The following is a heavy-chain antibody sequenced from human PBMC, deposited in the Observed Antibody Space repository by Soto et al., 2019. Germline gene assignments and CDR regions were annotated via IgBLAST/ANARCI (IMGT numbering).Heavy chain of an antibody. J-gene: IGHJ3*01. Sequence: QVQLVQSGTEVKKPGASVKVSCKASGYTFTSYGITWVRQAPGQGLEWMGWISTYSGNTNYAQKLQGRVTMTTDTTTSTAYMELRSLRSDDTAVYYCARDVGMDYYDSSGPDDAFDLWGQGRMVTVSS. CDR1: GYTFTSYG. D-gene: IGHD3-22*01. CDR2: ISTYSGNT. CDR3: ARDVGMDYYDSSGPDDAFDL. V-gene: IGHV1-18*01.